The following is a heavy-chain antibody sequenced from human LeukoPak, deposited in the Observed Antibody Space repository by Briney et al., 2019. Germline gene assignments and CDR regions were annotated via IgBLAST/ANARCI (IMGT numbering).Heavy chain of an antibody. CDR3: ARASNYYDSSGYYGY. J-gene: IGHJ4*02. Sequence: RAGGSLRLSCAASGFTFDDYGMSWVRQAPGKGPEWVSGINWNGGSTGYADSVKGRFTISRDNAKNSLYLQMNSLRAEDTALYYCARASNYYDSSGYYGYWGQGTLVTVSS. CDR1: GFTFDDYG. D-gene: IGHD3-22*01. CDR2: INWNGGST. V-gene: IGHV3-20*04.